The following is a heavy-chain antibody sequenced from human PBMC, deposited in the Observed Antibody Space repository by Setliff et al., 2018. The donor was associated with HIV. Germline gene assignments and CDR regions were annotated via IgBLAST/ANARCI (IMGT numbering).Heavy chain of an antibody. CDR2: IYHSGST. CDR1: GGSISSSNW. D-gene: IGHD3-22*01. CDR3: ARAPGAYYYDSSGYPIGIRFDY. Sequence: SETLSLTCAVSGGSISSSNWWSWVRQPPGKGLEWIGEIYHSGSTNYNPSLKSRVTISVDKSKNQFSLKLSSVTAAYTAVYYCARAPGAYYYDSSGYPIGIRFDYWGQGTLVTVSS. J-gene: IGHJ4*02. V-gene: IGHV4-4*02.